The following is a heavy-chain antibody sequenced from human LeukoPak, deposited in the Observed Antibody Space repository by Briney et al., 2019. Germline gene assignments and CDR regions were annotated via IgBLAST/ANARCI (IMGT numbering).Heavy chain of an antibody. CDR1: GFTFSSYW. CDR3: AREGSSAWYFDY. V-gene: IGHV3-74*01. D-gene: IGHD6-19*01. Sequence: GGSLRLSCAASGFTFSSYWMHWVRQAPGKGLVWVSRITSDGSSTTYADSVKGRFTISRDNAKNTLYLQMNSLRAEDMAVYYCAREGSSAWYFDYWGQGTPVTVSS. CDR2: ITSDGSST. J-gene: IGHJ4*02.